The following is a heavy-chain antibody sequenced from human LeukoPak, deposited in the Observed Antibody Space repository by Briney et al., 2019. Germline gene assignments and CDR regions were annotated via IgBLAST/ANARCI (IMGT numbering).Heavy chain of an antibody. V-gene: IGHV4-39*07. CDR2: IYYSGST. Sequence: SETLSLTCTVSGGSISSSSYYWGWIRQPPGKGLEWIGRIYYSGSTYYNPSLKSRVTISVDTSKNQFSLKLSSVTAADTAVYYCASTYYDILTGSFPDWFDPWGQGTLVTVSS. CDR1: GGSISSSSYY. CDR3: ASTYYDILTGSFPDWFDP. J-gene: IGHJ5*02. D-gene: IGHD3-9*01.